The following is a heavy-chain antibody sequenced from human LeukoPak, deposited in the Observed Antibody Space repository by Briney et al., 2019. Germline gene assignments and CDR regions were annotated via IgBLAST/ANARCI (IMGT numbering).Heavy chain of an antibody. V-gene: IGHV1-18*04. J-gene: IGHJ6*04. CDR3: ARALYYDILTGYYGDYGMDV. CDR1: GYTFTSYG. CDR2: ISAYNGNT. D-gene: IGHD3-9*01. Sequence: ASVKVCCKASGYTFTSYGISWVRQAPGQGLEWMGWISAYNGNTNYAQKLQGRVTMTTDTSTSTAYMELRSLRSDDTAVYYCARALYYDILTGYYGDYGMDVWGKGTTVTVSS.